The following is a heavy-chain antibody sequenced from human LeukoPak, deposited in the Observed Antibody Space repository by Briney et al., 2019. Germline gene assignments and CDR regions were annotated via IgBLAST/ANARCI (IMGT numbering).Heavy chain of an antibody. Sequence: GGSLRLSCAASGFTVSSNYMSWVRQAPGKGLGWVSVIYSGGSTYYADSVKGRFTISRDNSKNTLYLQMNSLRAEDTAVYYCARALNYDSSGYSPLYYFDYWGQGTLVTVSS. CDR3: ARALNYDSSGYSPLYYFDY. CDR2: IYSGGST. CDR1: GFTVSSNY. J-gene: IGHJ4*02. D-gene: IGHD3-22*01. V-gene: IGHV3-53*01.